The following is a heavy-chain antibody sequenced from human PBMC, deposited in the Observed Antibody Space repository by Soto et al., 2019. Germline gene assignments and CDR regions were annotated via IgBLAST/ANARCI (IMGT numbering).Heavy chain of an antibody. D-gene: IGHD6-6*01. Sequence: SVKVSCKASGGTFSSYAISWVRQAPGQGLEWMGGIIPIFGTANYAQKFQGRVTITADESTSTAYMELSSLRSEDTAVYYCARDHSGVYSSSSFVSAKFDYWGQGTLVTVSS. CDR1: GGTFSSYA. CDR2: IIPIFGTA. J-gene: IGHJ4*02. CDR3: ARDHSGVYSSSSFVSAKFDY. V-gene: IGHV1-69*13.